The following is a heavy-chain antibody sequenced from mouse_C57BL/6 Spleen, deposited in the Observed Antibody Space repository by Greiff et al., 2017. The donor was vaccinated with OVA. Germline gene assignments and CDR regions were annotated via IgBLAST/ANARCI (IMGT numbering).Heavy chain of an antibody. CDR1: GYAFTNYL. CDR2: INPGSGGT. Sequence: QVQLQQSGAELVRPGTSVKVSCKASGYAFTNYLIEWVKQRPGQGLEWIGVINPGSGGTNYNEKFKGKATLTADKSSSTAYMQLSSLTSEDSAVYFCARSAYYDYDGGVLFAYWGQGTLVTVSA. D-gene: IGHD2-4*01. V-gene: IGHV1-54*01. CDR3: ARSAYYDYDGGVLFAY. J-gene: IGHJ3*01.